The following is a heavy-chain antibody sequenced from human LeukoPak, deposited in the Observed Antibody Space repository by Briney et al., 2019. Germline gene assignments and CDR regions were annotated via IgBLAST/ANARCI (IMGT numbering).Heavy chain of an antibody. V-gene: IGHV3-21*01. D-gene: IGHD2-2*01. CDR1: GFTFSSYS. Sequence: GGSLRLSCAASGFTFSSYSMNWVRQAPGKGLEWVSSISSSSSYIYYADSVKGRFTISRDNAKNSLYLQMNSLRAEDTAVYYCARAVGYCSSTSCSDYYMDVWGKGTTVTVSS. J-gene: IGHJ6*03. CDR2: ISSSSSYI. CDR3: ARAVGYCSSTSCSDYYMDV.